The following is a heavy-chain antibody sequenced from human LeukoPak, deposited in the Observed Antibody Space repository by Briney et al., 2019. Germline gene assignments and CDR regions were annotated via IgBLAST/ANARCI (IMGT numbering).Heavy chain of an antibody. Sequence: GGSLRLSCAASGFTFSSYGMHWARQAPGKGLEWVAFIRYDGSNKYYADSVKGRFTISRDNSKNTLYLQMNSLRAEDTAVYYCAKVGATSEDYWGQGTLVTVSS. CDR3: AKVGATSEDY. CDR1: GFTFSSYG. V-gene: IGHV3-30*02. CDR2: IRYDGSNK. D-gene: IGHD1-26*01. J-gene: IGHJ4*02.